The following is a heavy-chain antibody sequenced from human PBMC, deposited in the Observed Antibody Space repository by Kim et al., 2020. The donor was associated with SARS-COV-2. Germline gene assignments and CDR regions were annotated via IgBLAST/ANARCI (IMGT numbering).Heavy chain of an antibody. Sequence: GKKNYSQKFQGRGTITRDTSARTAYMELSSMRSEDTAVYYCAKKGPGFDPWGQGTLVTVSS. CDR2: GKK. J-gene: IGHJ5*02. V-gene: IGHV1-3*01. CDR3: AKKGPGFDP.